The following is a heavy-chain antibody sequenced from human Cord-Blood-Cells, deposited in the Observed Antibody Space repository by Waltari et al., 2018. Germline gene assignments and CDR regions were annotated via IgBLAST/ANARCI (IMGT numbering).Heavy chain of an antibody. J-gene: IGHJ4*02. V-gene: IGHV1-24*01. D-gene: IGHD6-13*01. CDR3: ATLFLRYSSSWVDY. CDR2: CDPEYGET. CDR1: GYTLTELS. Sequence: QVQLVQSGAEVKKPGASVKVSCKVSGYTLTELSMHWVRQAPGKGLEWMGGCDPEYGETIYAQKFQGRVTMTEDTSTDTAYMELSSLRSEDTAVYYCATLFLRYSSSWVDYWGQGTLVTVSS.